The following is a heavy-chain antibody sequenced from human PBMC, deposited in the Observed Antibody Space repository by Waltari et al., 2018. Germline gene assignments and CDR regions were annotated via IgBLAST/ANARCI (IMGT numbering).Heavy chain of an antibody. D-gene: IGHD6-13*01. CDR3: AKDLSSSWSYFDY. V-gene: IGHV3-23*01. Sequence: EVQLLESGGGLVQPGGSLRLSCAASGFTFSSYAMSWVRQAPGKGLEWVSAISGSGGSTYYEDSVKGRFTISRDNSKNTLYLQMNSLRAEDTAVYYCAKDLSSSWSYFDYWGQGTLVIVSS. J-gene: IGHJ4*02. CDR1: GFTFSSYA. CDR2: ISGSGGST.